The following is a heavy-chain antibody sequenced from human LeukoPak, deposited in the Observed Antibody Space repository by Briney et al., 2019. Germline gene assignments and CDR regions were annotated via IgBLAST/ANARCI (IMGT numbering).Heavy chain of an antibody. Sequence: GGSLRLSCAAXXXXXXSXXMSWVRXAXXXXXEWVSAISGSGGSTYYADSVKGRFTISRDNSKNTLYLQMNSLRAEDTAVYYCAIDPMATPGYWGQGTLVTVSS. CDR3: AIDPMATPGY. D-gene: IGHD5-24*01. V-gene: IGHV3-23*01. J-gene: IGHJ4*02. CDR1: XXXXXSXX. CDR2: ISGSGGST.